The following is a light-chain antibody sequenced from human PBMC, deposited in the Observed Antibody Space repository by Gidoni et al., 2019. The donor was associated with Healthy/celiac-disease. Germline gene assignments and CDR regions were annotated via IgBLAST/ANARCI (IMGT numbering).Light chain of an antibody. Sequence: SYELTQPPSVSVSPGQTASITCSGDKLGDKYACWYQQKPGQSPVLGIYQDSKRPSGIPERFSGSNSGNTATLTISGTQAMDEADYYGQAWDSSYVVFGGGTKLTVL. CDR1: KLGDKY. J-gene: IGLJ2*01. CDR2: QDS. CDR3: QAWDSSYVV. V-gene: IGLV3-1*01.